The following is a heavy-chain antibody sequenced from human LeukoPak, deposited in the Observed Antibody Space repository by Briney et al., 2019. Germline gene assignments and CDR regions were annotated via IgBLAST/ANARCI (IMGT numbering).Heavy chain of an antibody. CDR2: IYYSGST. CDR3: ASDDQPLRFLEPGSWFDP. J-gene: IGHJ5*02. CDR1: GGSISSSSYY. V-gene: IGHV4-39*01. Sequence: PSETLSLTCTVSGGSISSSSYYWGWIRQPPGKGLEWIGSIYYSGSTYYNPSLKSRVTISVDTSKNQFSLKLSSVTAADTAVYYCASDDQPLRFLEPGSWFDPWGQGTLVTVSS. D-gene: IGHD3-3*01.